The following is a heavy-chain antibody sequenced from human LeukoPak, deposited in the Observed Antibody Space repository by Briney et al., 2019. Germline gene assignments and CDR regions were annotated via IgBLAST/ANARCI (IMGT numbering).Heavy chain of an antibody. V-gene: IGHV4-34*01. CDR2: ITHSGSS. Sequence: SETLSLTCALSKASYIGDAWSWIRQPLGKGLEWIVEITHSGSSNYNPSLKSRVTISADTSRHEVYLRLTSVTAADTAVYYCARHLAELRGRSWPYYYYYYFDVWGTGTTVTISS. CDR3: ARHLAELRGRSWPYYYYYYFDV. D-gene: IGHD6-13*01. CDR1: KASYIGDA. J-gene: IGHJ6*03.